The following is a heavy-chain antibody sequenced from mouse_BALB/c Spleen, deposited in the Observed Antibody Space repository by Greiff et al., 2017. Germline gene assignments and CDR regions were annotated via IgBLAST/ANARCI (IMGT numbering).Heavy chain of an antibody. CDR3: ARHAMDY. Sequence: QVQLQKSGPELVKPGASVKMSCKASGYTFTSYYIHWVKQRPGQGLEWIGWIYPGDGSTKYNEKFKGKTTLTADKSSSTAYMLLSSLTSADSAIYFCARHAMDYWGQGTSVTVSS. V-gene: IGHV1S56*01. CDR1: GYTFTSYY. CDR2: IYPGDGST. J-gene: IGHJ4*01.